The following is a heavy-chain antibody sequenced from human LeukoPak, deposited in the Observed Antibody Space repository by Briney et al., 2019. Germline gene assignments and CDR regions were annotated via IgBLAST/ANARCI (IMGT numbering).Heavy chain of an antibody. V-gene: IGHV4-34*01. D-gene: IGHD2-21*02. J-gene: IGHJ4*02. Sequence: SETLSLTCAVYGGSFSAYYWSWIRQPPGRGLEWIGEINHSGSTNYNPSLKSRVTISVDTSKNQFSLKLSSVTAADTAVYYCARGGFYCGGDCYVDYWGQGTLVTVSS. CDR1: GGSFSAYY. CDR3: ARGGFYCGGDCYVDY. CDR2: INHSGST.